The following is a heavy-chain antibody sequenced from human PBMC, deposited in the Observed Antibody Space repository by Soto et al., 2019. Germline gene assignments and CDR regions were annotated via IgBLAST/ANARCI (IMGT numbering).Heavy chain of an antibody. CDR2: IIPIFGTA. V-gene: IGHV1-69*12. J-gene: IGHJ6*02. CDR1: GGTFSSYA. D-gene: IGHD3-10*01. CDR3: ARGRSMVRGVNYYSGMDV. Sequence: QVQLVQSGAEVKKPGSSVKVSCKASGGTFSSYAISWVRQAPGQGLEWMGGIIPIFGTANYAQKFQGRVTITADESTSTXXLELSSLRPEDTAVYYCARGRSMVRGVNYYSGMDVWGQGTTVTVSS.